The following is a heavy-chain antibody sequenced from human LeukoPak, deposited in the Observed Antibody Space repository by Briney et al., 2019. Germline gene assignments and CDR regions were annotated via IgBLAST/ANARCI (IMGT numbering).Heavy chain of an antibody. Sequence: GESLKISCKGSGYRFATYWIGWVRQMPGKGLEWMGIIYPGDSDTRYSPSFRGQVTISADKSITTAYLQWSSLRAEDTAVYYCAKDLVVPAPVTTMAESLGGQGTLVTVSS. CDR3: AKDLVVPAPVTTMAESL. CDR1: GYRFATYW. CDR2: IYPGDSDT. V-gene: IGHV5-51*01. J-gene: IGHJ4*02. D-gene: IGHD2-2*01.